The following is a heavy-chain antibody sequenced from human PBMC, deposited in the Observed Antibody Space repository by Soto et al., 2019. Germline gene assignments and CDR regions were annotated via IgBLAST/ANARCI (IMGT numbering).Heavy chain of an antibody. Sequence: GGSLRLSCAASGFTFSNYTMHWVRQAPGKGLEWVTLISYDEIDKYYADAVKGRFTISRDNSKNTLFLQMDSLRAEDTAVYYCAGRSGSSDYWGQGTLVTVSS. CDR2: ISYDEIDK. J-gene: IGHJ4*02. CDR3: AGRSGSSDY. V-gene: IGHV3-30*04. CDR1: GFTFSNYT. D-gene: IGHD3-10*01.